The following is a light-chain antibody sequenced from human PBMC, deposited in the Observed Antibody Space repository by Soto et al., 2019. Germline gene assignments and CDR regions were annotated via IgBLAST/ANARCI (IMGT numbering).Light chain of an antibody. Sequence: QLVLTQSPSASASLGASVKLTCTLSSRHSNYAIAWHQQQPEKGPRYLMKLNSDGGHNKGDGIPDRFSGSSSGAERYLTISSLQSEDEADYYCQTWDTGIQVFGGGTKVTVL. CDR2: LNSDGGH. J-gene: IGLJ2*01. V-gene: IGLV4-69*01. CDR1: SRHSNYA. CDR3: QTWDTGIQV.